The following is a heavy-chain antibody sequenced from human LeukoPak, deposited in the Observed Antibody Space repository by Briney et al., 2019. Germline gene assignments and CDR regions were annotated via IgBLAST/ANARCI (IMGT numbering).Heavy chain of an antibody. CDR3: AKDRPLEYSSSKDAFDI. V-gene: IGHV3-53*01. J-gene: IGHJ3*02. CDR2: IYSGGST. Sequence: GGSLRLSCAASGFTVSSNYMSWVRQAPGKGLEWVSVIYSGGSTYYADSVKGRFTISRDNSKNTLYLQMNSLRAEDTAVYYCAKDRPLEYSSSKDAFDIWGQGTMVTVSS. D-gene: IGHD6-6*01. CDR1: GFTVSSNY.